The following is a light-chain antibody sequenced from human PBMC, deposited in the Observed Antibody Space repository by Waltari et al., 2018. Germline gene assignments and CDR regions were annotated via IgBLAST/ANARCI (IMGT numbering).Light chain of an antibody. CDR3: QQSYSTPTWT. Sequence: DIQMTQSPSSLSASVGDRVTTTCRASQDIRVYLNWYQQKPGKAPELLIYAASSLRNGVPSRFSGSGSVTDFTLSISSLQPEDFATYYCQQSYSTPTWTFGQGTKVEIK. J-gene: IGKJ1*01. CDR1: QDIRVY. CDR2: AAS. V-gene: IGKV1-39*01.